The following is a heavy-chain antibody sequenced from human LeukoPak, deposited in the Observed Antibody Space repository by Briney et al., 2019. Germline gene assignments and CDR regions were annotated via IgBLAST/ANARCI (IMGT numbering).Heavy chain of an antibody. J-gene: IGHJ3*02. CDR3: ATTPQRGYSYGWGTDAFDI. V-gene: IGHV4-59*01. CDR2: IYYSGST. Sequence: PSETLSLTCTVSGGSISSYFWSWIRQPPGKGLQWIGYIYYSGSTIYNPSLKSRVTISVDTSKNQFSLKLSSVTAADTAVYYCATTPQRGYSYGWGTDAFDIWGQGTMVTVSS. D-gene: IGHD5-18*01. CDR1: GGSISSYF.